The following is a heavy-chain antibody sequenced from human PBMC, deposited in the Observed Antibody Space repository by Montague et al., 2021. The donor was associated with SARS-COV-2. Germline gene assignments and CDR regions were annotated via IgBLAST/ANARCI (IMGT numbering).Heavy chain of an antibody. V-gene: IGHV4-4*09. J-gene: IGHJ4*02. CDR2: TGGNT. CDR3: ASVYTVTYYFDY. D-gene: IGHD4-17*01. Sequence: TGGNTNYNPSLKSRVTISVDPSKNQFSLKLSSVPAAATAVYYCASVYTVTYYFDYWGRGTLVNGSS.